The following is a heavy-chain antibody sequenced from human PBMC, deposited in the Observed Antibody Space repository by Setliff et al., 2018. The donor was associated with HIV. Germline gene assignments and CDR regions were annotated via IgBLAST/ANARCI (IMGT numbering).Heavy chain of an antibody. D-gene: IGHD6-6*01. Sequence: PGGSLRLSCAASGFTFRNYAMTWVRQAPGKGLEWVSTISPSSGGTNYADSVKGRFTISRDNSKNILYLQMNSLRVEDSAVYHCAKTVALLRAARLDLDYWGQGTLVTVSS. CDR1: GFTFRNYA. V-gene: IGHV3-23*01. CDR2: ISPSSGGT. J-gene: IGHJ4*02. CDR3: AKTVALLRAARLDLDY.